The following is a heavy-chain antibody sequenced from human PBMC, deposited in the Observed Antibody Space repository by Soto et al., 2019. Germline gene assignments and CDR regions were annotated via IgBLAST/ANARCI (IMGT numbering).Heavy chain of an antibody. D-gene: IGHD6-13*01. CDR1: GGTINRSSYY. Sequence: QLQLQESGPGLVKPSETLSLICSVSGGTINRSSYYWSWIRQPPGKGLEWVGGRYNSGTTIYNPSLESRVTISVDTSKNTLSLKLTSVIAADTAVYYCVTPSYSSPTAYHYGMDVWGPGTTVTVSS. J-gene: IGHJ6*02. CDR2: RYNSGTT. CDR3: VTPSYSSPTAYHYGMDV. V-gene: IGHV4-39*01.